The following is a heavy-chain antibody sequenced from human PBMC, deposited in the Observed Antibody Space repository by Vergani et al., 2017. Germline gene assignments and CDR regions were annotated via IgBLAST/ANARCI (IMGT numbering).Heavy chain of an antibody. J-gene: IGHJ5*02. Sequence: QVQLVESGGGVVQPGTSLRLSCVVSGFALNRHAMYWVRQAPGKGLEGVAVISNDGGNKYYADSVKGRFTIYKDNTVDMLSLQMNSLRPDDTAVYYCVRGGRGDHGDFWSRLGPWGQGTRVIVSS. CDR1: GFALNRHA. D-gene: IGHD3-3*01. CDR2: ISNDGGNK. CDR3: VRGGRGDHGDFWSRLGP. V-gene: IGHV3-30-3*01.